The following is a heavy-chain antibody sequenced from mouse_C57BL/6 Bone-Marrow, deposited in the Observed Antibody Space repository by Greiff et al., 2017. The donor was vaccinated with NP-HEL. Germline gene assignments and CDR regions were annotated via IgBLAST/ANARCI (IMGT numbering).Heavy chain of an antibody. CDR3: ARRRYYGSSYWYFDV. J-gene: IGHJ1*03. CDR2: ISNLAYSI. Sequence: EVQRVESGGGLVQPGGSLKLSCAASGFTFSDYGMAWFRQAPRKGPEWVAFISNLAYSIYYADTVTGRFTISRENAKNTLYLEMSSLRSEDTAMYYCARRRYYGSSYWYFDVWGTGTTVTVSS. CDR1: GFTFSDYG. D-gene: IGHD1-1*01. V-gene: IGHV5-15*01.